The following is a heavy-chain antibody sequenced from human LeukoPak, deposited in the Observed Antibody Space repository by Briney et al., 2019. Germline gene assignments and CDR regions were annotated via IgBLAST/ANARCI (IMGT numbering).Heavy chain of an antibody. V-gene: IGHV3-48*02. CDR1: XFIFSSYL. Sequence: GESLRLSCAASXFIFSSYLMSWVRQAPGKGLEWVSYIRSSSSTIYYADSVKGRFTISRDNAKNSLYLQMNSLRDEDTAVYYCARSQYYYDSSGSIGAFDIWGQGTMVTVSS. J-gene: IGHJ3*02. CDR2: IRSSSSTI. D-gene: IGHD3-22*01. CDR3: ARSQYYYDSSGSIGAFDI.